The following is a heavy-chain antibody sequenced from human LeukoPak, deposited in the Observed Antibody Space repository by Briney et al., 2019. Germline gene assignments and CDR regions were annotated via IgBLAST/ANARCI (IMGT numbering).Heavy chain of an antibody. CDR2: IYPGDSDT. D-gene: IGHD3-3*01. CDR1: GYSFTSYW. Sequence: GESLKISCKGSGYSFTSYWIGWVRQMPGKGLEWMGIIYPGDSDTRYSPSFQGQVTISADKSISTAYLQWSSLKASDTAMYYCARRSYDFWSGYYYYMDVWGKGPTVTVSS. V-gene: IGHV5-51*01. CDR3: ARRSYDFWSGYYYYMDV. J-gene: IGHJ6*03.